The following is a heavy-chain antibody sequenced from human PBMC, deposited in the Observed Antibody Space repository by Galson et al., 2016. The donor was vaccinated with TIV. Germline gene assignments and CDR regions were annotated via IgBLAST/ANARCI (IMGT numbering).Heavy chain of an antibody. CDR2: IWYDGSIK. Sequence: SLRLSCAASGYTFSSYGMHWVRQAPGKGLEWVAVIWYDGSIKYNEDSVKGRFTISRDKSKNTLYLAMSSLRAEDTAVYYCARIIVSDGMDVWGQGTTVTVSS. CDR3: ARIIVSDGMDV. D-gene: IGHD2/OR15-2a*01. J-gene: IGHJ6*02. CDR1: GYTFSSYG. V-gene: IGHV3-33*01.